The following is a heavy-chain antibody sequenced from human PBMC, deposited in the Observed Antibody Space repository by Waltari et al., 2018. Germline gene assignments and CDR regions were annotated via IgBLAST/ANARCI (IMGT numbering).Heavy chain of an antibody. CDR3: ARWAGLQPFDY. CDR1: GFTFSTYW. V-gene: IGHV3-7*01. D-gene: IGHD4-4*01. J-gene: IGHJ4*02. Sequence: EVQLLESGGGLVPPGGSLRLSCAASGFTFSTYWMSWVRQTPGKALDRMANRKEDGSETYYVDSVNGRFTISRDNAKNSLYLQMNSLRAEDTAVYYCARWAGLQPFDYWGQGTLVTVSS. CDR2: RKEDGSET.